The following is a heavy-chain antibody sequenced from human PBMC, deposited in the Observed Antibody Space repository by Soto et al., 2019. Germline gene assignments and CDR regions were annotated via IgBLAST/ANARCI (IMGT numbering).Heavy chain of an antibody. V-gene: IGHV3-23*01. CDR3: ARSGYSYGTNPLLY. CDR1: GFTFSSYA. Sequence: GGSLRLSCAASGFTFSSYAMSWVRQAPGKGLEWVSAISGSGGSTYYADSVKGRFTISRDNSKNTLYLQMNSLRAEDTAVYYCARSGYSYGTNPLLYWGQGTLVTVSS. CDR2: ISGSGGST. D-gene: IGHD5-18*01. J-gene: IGHJ4*02.